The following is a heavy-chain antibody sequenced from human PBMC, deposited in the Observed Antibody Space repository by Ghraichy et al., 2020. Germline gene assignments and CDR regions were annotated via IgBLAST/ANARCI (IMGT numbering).Heavy chain of an antibody. V-gene: IGHV1-18*01. CDR2: ISAYNGNT. CDR1: GYTFTSYG. D-gene: IGHD3-3*01. CDR3: ARKRDYDFWSGSYYYGMDV. Sequence: ASVQVSCKASGYTFTSYGISWVRQAPGQGLEWMGWISAYNGNTNYAQKLQGRVTMTTDTSTSTAYMELRSLRSDDTAVYYCARKRDYDFWSGSYYYGMDVWGQGTTVTVSS. J-gene: IGHJ6*02.